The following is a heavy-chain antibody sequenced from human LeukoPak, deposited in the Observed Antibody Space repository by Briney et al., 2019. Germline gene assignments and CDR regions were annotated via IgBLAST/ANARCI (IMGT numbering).Heavy chain of an antibody. CDR3: ARGFGSSWYYFDY. CDR1: GGSINTYY. Sequence: TSETLSLTCNVSGGSINTYYWTWIRQPPGKGLEWIGHIYSSGYSKYNPSLKSRVTISLDTSKNQFSLKLSSVTAADTAVYFCARGFGSSWYYFDYWGQGTLVTVSS. V-gene: IGHV4-59*12. J-gene: IGHJ4*02. D-gene: IGHD6-13*01. CDR2: IYSSGYS.